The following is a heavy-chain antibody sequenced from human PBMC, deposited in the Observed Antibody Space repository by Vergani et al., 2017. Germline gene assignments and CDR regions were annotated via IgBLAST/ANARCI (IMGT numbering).Heavy chain of an antibody. CDR1: GFTFDDYA. CDR3: ARDLLSIAFDY. Sequence: EVQLVESGGGLVQPGRSLRLSCAASGFTFDDYAMHWVRQAPGKGLEWVSGISWNSGSIGYADSVKGRFTISRDNAKNSLYLQMNSLRAEDTAVYYCARDLLSIAFDYWGQGTLVTVSS. D-gene: IGHD6-6*01. J-gene: IGHJ4*02. CDR2: ISWNSGSI. V-gene: IGHV3-9*01.